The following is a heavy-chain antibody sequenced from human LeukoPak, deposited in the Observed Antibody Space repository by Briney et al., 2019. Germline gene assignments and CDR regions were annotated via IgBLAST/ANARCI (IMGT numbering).Heavy chain of an antibody. Sequence: ASVKVSCKASGYTFTGYYMHWVRQAPGQGLEWMGWINPNSGGTNYAQKFQGRVTMTRDTSISTAYMELSRLRSDDTAVYYCARGESYDFWSGYPRDYWGQGTLVTVFS. CDR1: GYTFTGYY. CDR2: INPNSGGT. D-gene: IGHD3-3*01. J-gene: IGHJ4*02. CDR3: ARGESYDFWSGYPRDY. V-gene: IGHV1-2*02.